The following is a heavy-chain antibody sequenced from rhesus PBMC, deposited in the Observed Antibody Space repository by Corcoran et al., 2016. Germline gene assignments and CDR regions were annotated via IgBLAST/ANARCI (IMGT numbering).Heavy chain of an antibody. J-gene: IGHJ2*01. D-gene: IGHD2-21*01. CDR1: GYSISSGYG. Sequence: QVQLQESGPGLVKPSETLSLTCAVSGYSISSGYGWSWIRQPPGKGLGWVGYVGGSSGHTNYNPSLNRRVTISKDPSKNQFSLKLSSVTAADTAVYYCARVWYYWYFDLWGPGTPITISS. V-gene: IGHV4-127*01. CDR3: ARVWYYWYFDL. CDR2: VGGSSGHT.